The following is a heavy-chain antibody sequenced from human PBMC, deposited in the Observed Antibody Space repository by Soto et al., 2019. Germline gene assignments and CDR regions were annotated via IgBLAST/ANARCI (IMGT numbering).Heavy chain of an antibody. CDR3: ASLVADDIH. CDR2: ISYDGTNK. J-gene: IGHJ4*02. V-gene: IGHV3-30-3*01. Sequence: QVHLVESGGGVVQPGRSLRLSCADSGFTFSNFPMHWVRQAPGKGLDWVARISYDGTNKYYADSVRGRFTISRANSKNTLSLQMESLRREDTAVYYCASLVADDIHWGLGTLVTVSS. CDR1: GFTFSNFP. D-gene: IGHD2-2*01.